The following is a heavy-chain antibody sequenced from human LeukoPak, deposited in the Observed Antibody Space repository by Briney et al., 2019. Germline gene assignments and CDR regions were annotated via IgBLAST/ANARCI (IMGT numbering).Heavy chain of an antibody. CDR2: INPIFGTA. J-gene: IGHJ4*02. D-gene: IGHD3-9*01. Sequence: ASVKVSCKASGGTFSSYAINWVRQAPGQGLEWMGRINPIFGTANYAQKFQGRVTITADKSTSTAYMELSSLRSEDTAVYYCARDPAPYYDILTGLDYWGQGTLVTVSS. CDR3: ARDPAPYYDILTGLDY. V-gene: IGHV1-69*06. CDR1: GGTFSSYA.